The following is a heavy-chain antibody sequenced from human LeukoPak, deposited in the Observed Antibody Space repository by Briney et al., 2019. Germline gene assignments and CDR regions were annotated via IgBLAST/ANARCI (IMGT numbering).Heavy chain of an antibody. J-gene: IGHJ3*02. V-gene: IGHV3-21*04. CDR1: GFTFSSYS. Sequence: GGSLRLSCAASGFTFSSYSMNWVRQAPGKGLEWVSSISSSSSYIYYADSVKGRFTISRDNSKNTLYLQMNSLRAEDTAVYYCAKAIGQQLVRGAFDIWGQGTMVTVSS. CDR3: AKAIGQQLVRGAFDI. CDR2: ISSSSSYI. D-gene: IGHD6-13*01.